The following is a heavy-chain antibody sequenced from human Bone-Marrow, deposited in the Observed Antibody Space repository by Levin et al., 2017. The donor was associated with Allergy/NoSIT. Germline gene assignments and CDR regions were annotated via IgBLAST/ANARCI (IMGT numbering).Heavy chain of an antibody. D-gene: IGHD6-13*01. V-gene: IGHV4-59*01. Sequence: SETLSLTCTVSGGSISSYYWSWIRQPPGKGLEWIGYIYYSGSTNYNPSLKSRVTISVDTSKNQFSLKLSSVTAADTAVYYCARGGSWYVYWGQGTLVTVSS. J-gene: IGHJ4*02. CDR3: ARGGSWYVY. CDR2: IYYSGST. CDR1: GGSISSYY.